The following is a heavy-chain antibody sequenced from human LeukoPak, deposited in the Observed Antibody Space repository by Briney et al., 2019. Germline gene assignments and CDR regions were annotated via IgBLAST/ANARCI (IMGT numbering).Heavy chain of an antibody. J-gene: IGHJ6*04. D-gene: IGHD2-15*01. Sequence: GASVKVSCKASGYTFTSYYMHWMRQAPGQGLEWMGIINPSGGSTSYAQKFQGRVTMTRDTSTSTVYMELSSLRSEDTAVYYCARDAGGPSYYYGMDVWGKGTTVTVSS. V-gene: IGHV1-46*01. CDR2: INPSGGST. CDR3: ARDAGGPSYYYGMDV. CDR1: GYTFTSYY.